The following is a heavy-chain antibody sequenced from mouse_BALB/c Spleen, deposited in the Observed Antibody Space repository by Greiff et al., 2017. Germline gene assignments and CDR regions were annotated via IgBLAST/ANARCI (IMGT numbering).Heavy chain of an antibody. J-gene: IGHJ2*01. CDR3: ARHGYDY. D-gene: IGHD2-2*01. Sequence: EVQGVESGGGLVQPGGSRKLSCAASGFTFSSFGMHWVRQAPEKGLEWVAYISSGSSTIYYADTVKGRFTISRDNPKNTLFLQMTSLRSEDTAMYYCARHGYDYWGQGTTLTVSS. CDR1: GFTFSSFG. CDR2: ISSGSSTI. V-gene: IGHV5-17*02.